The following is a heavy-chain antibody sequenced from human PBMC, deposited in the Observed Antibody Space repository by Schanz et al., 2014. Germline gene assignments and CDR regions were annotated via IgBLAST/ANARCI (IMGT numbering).Heavy chain of an antibody. CDR1: GFTFRDYY. Sequence: QVQLVESGGGLVKPGGSLRLSCAASGFTFRDYYMSWIRQAPGQGLEWVSDISSGSSYANYADSVKGRFTISRDNAKNSLYLQMNSLRAEDTAVYCCARSAGRDFWSGYYTRFDYWGQGTLVTVSS. V-gene: IGHV3-11*05. CDR2: ISSGSSYA. J-gene: IGHJ4*02. CDR3: ARSAGRDFWSGYYTRFDY. D-gene: IGHD3-3*01.